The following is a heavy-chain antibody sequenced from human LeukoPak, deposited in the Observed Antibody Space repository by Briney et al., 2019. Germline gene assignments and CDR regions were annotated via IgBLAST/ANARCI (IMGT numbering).Heavy chain of an antibody. CDR1: GFTFSSYE. CDR2: ISSSGSTI. D-gene: IGHD3-22*01. J-gene: IGHJ4*02. Sequence: GGSLRLSCAASGFTFSSYEMNWVRQAPGKGLEWVSYISSSGSTIYYADSVKGRFTISRDNAKNSLYLQMNSLRAEDTAVYYCARGPTMSYYYDSSGYYYFDYWGQGTLVTVSS. V-gene: IGHV3-48*03. CDR3: ARGPTMSYYYDSSGYYYFDY.